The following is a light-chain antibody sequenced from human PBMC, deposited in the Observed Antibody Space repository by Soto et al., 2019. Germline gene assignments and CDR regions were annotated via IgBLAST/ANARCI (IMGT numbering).Light chain of an antibody. Sequence: QSALTQPASVSGSPGQTITISCTGTSSDVGGYNYVSWYQQYPGKAPKLMIYDVSNRPSGVSNRFSGSKSGNTASLTISGLQAEDEADYYCTSYTTGSTLVVFGGGTKLTVL. CDR1: SSDVGGYNY. J-gene: IGLJ2*01. V-gene: IGLV2-14*01. CDR2: DVS. CDR3: TSYTTGSTLVV.